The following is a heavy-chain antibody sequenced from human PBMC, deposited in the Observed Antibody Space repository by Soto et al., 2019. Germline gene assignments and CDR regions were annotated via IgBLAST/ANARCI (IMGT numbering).Heavy chain of an antibody. CDR2: ISSSSSTI. J-gene: IGHJ5*02. V-gene: IGHV3-48*01. Sequence: GGSLRLSCAASGFTFSSYSMNWVRQAPGKGLEWVSYISSSSSTIYYADSVKGRFTISRDNAKNSLYLQMNSLRAEDTAVYYCARSITGTSAPTIVGDNWFDPWGQGTLVTVSS. CDR3: ARSITGTSAPTIVGDNWFDP. D-gene: IGHD1-7*01. CDR1: GFTFSSYS.